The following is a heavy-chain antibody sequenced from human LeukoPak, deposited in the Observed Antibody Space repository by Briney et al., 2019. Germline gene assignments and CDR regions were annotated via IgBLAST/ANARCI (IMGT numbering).Heavy chain of an antibody. J-gene: IGHJ4*02. D-gene: IGHD3-10*01. Sequence: ASVKVSCKASGYTFTGHYMHWVRQAPGQGLEWMGWINPNSGGTNYAQKFQGWVTMTRDTSISTAYMELSRLRSDDTAVYYCARGVLLWFGELSEYYFDYWGQGTLVTVSS. V-gene: IGHV1-2*04. CDR3: ARGVLLWFGELSEYYFDY. CDR1: GYTFTGHY. CDR2: INPNSGGT.